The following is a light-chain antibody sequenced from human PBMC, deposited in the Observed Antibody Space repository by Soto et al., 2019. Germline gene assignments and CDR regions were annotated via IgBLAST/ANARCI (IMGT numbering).Light chain of an antibody. V-gene: IGKV3-15*01. J-gene: IGKJ4*01. Sequence: EIVMTQSSATLSVSPGERATLSCRASQSVSSNLAWHQQKPGQAPRLLIYGASTRATGIPARFSGSGSGTEFTLTISSLQSEDFAVYYCQRYNNWPPVLTFGGGTKV. CDR2: GAS. CDR3: QRYNNWPPVLT. CDR1: QSVSSN.